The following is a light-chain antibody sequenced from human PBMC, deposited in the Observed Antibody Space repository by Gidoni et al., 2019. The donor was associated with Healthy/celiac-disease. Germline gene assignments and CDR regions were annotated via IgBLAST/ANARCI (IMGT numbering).Light chain of an antibody. V-gene: IGKV1-5*03. Sequence: DIQMTQSPSTLSASVGDRVTITCRASQSISSWLAWYQQKPGKAPRLLIYKASSIESGIPSRFSGSGSGTEFTLTISSLQPDDFATYYCQQYNSRPLTFGGGTKVEIK. CDR3: QQYNSRPLT. CDR1: QSISSW. CDR2: KAS. J-gene: IGKJ4*01.